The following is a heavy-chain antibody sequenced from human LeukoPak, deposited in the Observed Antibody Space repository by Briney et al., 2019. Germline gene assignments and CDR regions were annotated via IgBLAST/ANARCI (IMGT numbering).Heavy chain of an antibody. V-gene: IGHV4-39*07. CDR2: IYYSGST. Sequence: SETLSLTCTVSGGSISSGSYYWGWIRQPPGKGLECIGTIYYSGSTNYNPSLKSRVTISVDTSKNQFSLKLSSVTAADTAVYYCARDGGEQLGEFDYWGQGTLVTVSS. CDR1: GGSISSGSYY. CDR3: ARDGGEQLGEFDY. D-gene: IGHD6-6*01. J-gene: IGHJ4*02.